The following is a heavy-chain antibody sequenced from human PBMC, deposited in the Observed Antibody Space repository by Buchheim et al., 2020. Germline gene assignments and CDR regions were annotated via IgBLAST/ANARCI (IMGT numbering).Heavy chain of an antibody. CDR2: IYSSGST. V-gene: IGHV4-59*12. J-gene: IGHJ4*02. CDR3: ARAPHYDILTAFDY. D-gene: IGHD3-9*01. CDR1: GGSINNYY. Sequence: QVQLRESGPGLVKPSETLSLRCTVSGGSINNYYWTWIRQSPGKGLEWIGYIYSSGSTTYNPSFESRVTISLDSPKMPFSLQLDSLTAADTAVYYCARAPHYDILTAFDYWGQG.